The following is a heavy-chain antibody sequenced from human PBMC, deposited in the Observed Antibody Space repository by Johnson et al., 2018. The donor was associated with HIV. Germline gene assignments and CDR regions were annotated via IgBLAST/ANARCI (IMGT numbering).Heavy chain of an antibody. CDR3: AKDRSTGWYPAFDI. CDR1: GFTFSSHV. CDR2: ISYDGINK. J-gene: IGHJ3*02. V-gene: IGHV3-30*18. D-gene: IGHD6-19*01. Sequence: QVQLVESGGGVVQPGRSLRLSCAASGFTFSSHVMHWVRQAPGKGLEWVAIISYDGINKYYADSVKGRFTISRDNSKNTLYLQMNSLRAEDTALYYCAKDRSTGWYPAFDIWGQGTMVTVSS.